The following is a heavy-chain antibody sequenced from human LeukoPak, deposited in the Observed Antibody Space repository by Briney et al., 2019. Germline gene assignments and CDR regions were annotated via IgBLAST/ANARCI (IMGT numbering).Heavy chain of an antibody. V-gene: IGHV3-48*01. CDR3: ARDSGWRPYFQH. CDR1: GFSFSTYA. Sequence: GGSLRLSCAASGFSFSTYAMVWVRQAPGKGLEWVSYISSSSSTIYYADSVKGRFTISRDNAKNSLYLQMNSLRAEDTAVYYCARDSGWRPYFQHWGQGTLVTVSS. CDR2: ISSSSSTI. J-gene: IGHJ1*01. D-gene: IGHD6-19*01.